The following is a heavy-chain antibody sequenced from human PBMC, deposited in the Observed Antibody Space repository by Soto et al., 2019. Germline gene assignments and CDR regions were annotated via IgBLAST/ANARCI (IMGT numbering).Heavy chain of an antibody. D-gene: IGHD2-15*01. V-gene: IGHV4-34*01. CDR2: INHSGST. J-gene: IGHJ6*02. CDR3: ARNLGLRSEPRAYSPYCMDF. Sequence: SETLSLTCAVYGGSFSGYYWSWIRQPPGKGLEWIGEINHSGSTNYNPSLKSRVTISVDTSKNQFSLKLSSVTAADTAVYYCARNLGLRSEPRAYSPYCMDFCGQGTMVTVSS. CDR1: GGSFSGYY.